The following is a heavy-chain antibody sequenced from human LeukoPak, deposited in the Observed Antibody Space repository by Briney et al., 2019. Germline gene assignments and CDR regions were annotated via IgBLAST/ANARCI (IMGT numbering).Heavy chain of an antibody. Sequence: PGRSLRLSCTASEFTFGDHAMSWVRQAPGKGLEWVGFIRSKAYRGTTEYAASVKGRFTISRDDSKSIAHLQMNSLKTEDTAVYYCTRGLRQLWVYYGMDVWGQGTTVIVSS. CDR3: TRGLRQLWVYYGMDV. J-gene: IGHJ6*01. CDR1: EFTFGDHA. CDR2: IRSKAYRGTT. D-gene: IGHD5-18*01. V-gene: IGHV3-49*04.